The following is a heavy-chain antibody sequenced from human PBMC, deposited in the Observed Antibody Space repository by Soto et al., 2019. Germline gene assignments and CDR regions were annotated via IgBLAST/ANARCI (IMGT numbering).Heavy chain of an antibody. CDR2: ISSSGSTI. Sequence: EVQLVESGGGLVQPGGSLRLSCAASGFTFSSYEMNWVRQAPGKGLEWVSYISSSGSTIYYADSVKGRFTISRDNAKNSLYLQMNSLRAEDTAVYYCASRYSSSSGFDYWGQGTLVTVSS. J-gene: IGHJ4*02. V-gene: IGHV3-48*03. CDR3: ASRYSSSSGFDY. CDR1: GFTFSSYE. D-gene: IGHD6-6*01.